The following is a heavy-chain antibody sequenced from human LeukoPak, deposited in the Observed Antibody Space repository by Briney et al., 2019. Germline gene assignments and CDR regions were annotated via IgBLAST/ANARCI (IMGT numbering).Heavy chain of an antibody. Sequence: GSLRLSCAASGFTFSSYWMSWVRQAPGKGLEWVANIKQDGSEKNYVDSVKGRFTISRDNAKNSLYLQMISLRAEDTAMYYCARYSGSRHTLDYWGQGILVTVSS. CDR2: IKQDGSEK. CDR1: GFTFSSYW. D-gene: IGHD1-26*01. J-gene: IGHJ4*02. CDR3: ARYSGSRHTLDY. V-gene: IGHV3-7*03.